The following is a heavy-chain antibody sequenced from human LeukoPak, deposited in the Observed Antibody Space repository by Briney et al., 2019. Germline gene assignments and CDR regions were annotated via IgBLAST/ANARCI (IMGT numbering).Heavy chain of an antibody. D-gene: IGHD1-26*01. Sequence: SETLSLTCAVYGGSFSGYYWSWIRQPPGKGLEWIGEINHSGSTNYNPSLKSRVTISVDTSKNQFSLKLSSVTAADTAVYYCARGARGSYYFDYWGQGTLVTVSS. CDR1: GGSFSGYY. CDR2: INHSGST. J-gene: IGHJ4*02. V-gene: IGHV4-34*01. CDR3: ARGARGSYYFDY.